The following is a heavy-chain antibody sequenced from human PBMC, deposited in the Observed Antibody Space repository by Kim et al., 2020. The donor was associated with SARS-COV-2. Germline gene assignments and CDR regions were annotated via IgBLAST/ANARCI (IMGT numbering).Heavy chain of an antibody. J-gene: IGHJ6*02. Sequence: SVKGRFTISRDNAKNTLYLQMNSLRAEDTAVYYCATGGRFLGWFYYYGMDVWGQGTTVTVSS. V-gene: IGHV3-74*01. CDR3: ATGGRFLGWFYYYGMDV. D-gene: IGHD3-3*01.